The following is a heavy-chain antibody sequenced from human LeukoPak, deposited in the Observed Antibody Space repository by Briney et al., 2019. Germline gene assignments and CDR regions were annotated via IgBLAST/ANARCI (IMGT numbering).Heavy chain of an antibody. D-gene: IGHD3-10*02. CDR3: AELGITMIGGV. Sequence: GGSLRLSCAASGFTFSNYSLDWVRQAPGKGLEWVSYISSSGSTIYYADSVKGRFTISRDNAKNSLYLQMNSLRAEDTAVYYCAELGITMIGGVWGKGTTITISS. J-gene: IGHJ6*04. CDR1: GFTFSNYS. CDR2: ISSSGSTI. V-gene: IGHV3-48*04.